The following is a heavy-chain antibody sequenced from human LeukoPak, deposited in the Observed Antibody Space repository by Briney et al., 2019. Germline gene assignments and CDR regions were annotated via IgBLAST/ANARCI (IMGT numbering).Heavy chain of an antibody. J-gene: IGHJ4*02. V-gene: IGHV1-69*01. CDR2: IIPIFGTA. Sequence: SVKVSCKASGGTFSSYAISRVRQAPGQGLEWMGGIIPIFGTANYAQEFQGRVTITADESTSTAYMELSSLRSEDTAVYYCASRRTSSSYYFDYWGQGTLVTVSS. CDR1: GGTFSSYA. D-gene: IGHD2-2*01. CDR3: ASRRTSSSYYFDY.